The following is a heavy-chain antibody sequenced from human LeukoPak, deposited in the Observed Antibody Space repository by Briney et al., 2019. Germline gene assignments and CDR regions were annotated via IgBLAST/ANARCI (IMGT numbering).Heavy chain of an antibody. D-gene: IGHD5-12*01. CDR2: IYYSGST. CDR3: ARDRKLFGYDWYYYYYMDV. J-gene: IGHJ6*03. CDR1: GGSISSYY. Sequence: SETLSLTCTVSGGSISSYYWSWIRQPPGKGLEWIGYIYYSGSTNYNPSLKSRVTISVDTSKNQFSLKLSSVTAADTAVYYCARDRKLFGYDWYYYYYMDVWGKGTTVTVSS. V-gene: IGHV4-59*01.